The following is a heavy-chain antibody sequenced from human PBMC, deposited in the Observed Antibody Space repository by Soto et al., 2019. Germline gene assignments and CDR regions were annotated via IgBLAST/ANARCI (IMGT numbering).Heavy chain of an antibody. CDR3: ARGKLRFLEWLSSPYGMDV. Sequence: ASVKVSCKASGYTFTSYAMHWVRQAPGQRLEWMGWINAGNGNTKYSQKFQGRVTITRDTSASTAYMELSSLRSEDTAVYYCARGKLRFLEWLSSPYGMDVWGQGTTVTVSS. J-gene: IGHJ6*02. V-gene: IGHV1-3*01. CDR2: INAGNGNT. D-gene: IGHD3-3*01. CDR1: GYTFTSYA.